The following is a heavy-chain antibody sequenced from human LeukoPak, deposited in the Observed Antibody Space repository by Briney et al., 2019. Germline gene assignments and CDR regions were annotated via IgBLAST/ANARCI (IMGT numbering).Heavy chain of an antibody. CDR3: ARERRVVGANYYYYGMDV. J-gene: IGHJ6*02. D-gene: IGHD1-26*01. V-gene: IGHV1-69*13. CDR1: GGTFSSYA. Sequence: SVKVSCKASGGTFSSYAISWVRQAPGQGLEWMGGIIPIFGTANYARKFQGRVTITADESTSTAYMELSSLRSEDTAVYYCARERRVVGANYYYYGMDVWGQGTTVTVSS. CDR2: IIPIFGTA.